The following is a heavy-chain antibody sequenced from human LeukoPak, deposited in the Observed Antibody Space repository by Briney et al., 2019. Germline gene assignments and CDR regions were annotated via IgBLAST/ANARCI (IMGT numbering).Heavy chain of an antibody. V-gene: IGHV3-9*01. CDR1: GFTFDDYA. D-gene: IGHD6-19*01. Sequence: GGSLRLSCAASGFTFDDYAMHWVRQAPGKGLEWVSGISWNSGSKGYADSVKGRFTISRDNAKNSLYLQMNSLRAEDTALYYCAKGIAEDSSGCIDYWGQGTLVTVSS. CDR2: ISWNSGSK. J-gene: IGHJ4*02. CDR3: AKGIAEDSSGCIDY.